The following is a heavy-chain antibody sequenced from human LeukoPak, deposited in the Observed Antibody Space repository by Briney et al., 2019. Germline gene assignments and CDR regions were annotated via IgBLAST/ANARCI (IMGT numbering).Heavy chain of an antibody. CDR3: AKHVGNRSSGWYFYFDY. J-gene: IGHJ4*02. CDR1: GGSISSSSYY. CDR2: IYYSGNT. Sequence: PSETLSLTCTVSGGSISSSSYYWGWIRQPPGKGLEWIGSIYYSGNTYYNPSLKSRVTISVDTSKTQFSLKLSSVTAADTAVYYCAKHVGNRSSGWYFYFDYWGQGTLVTVSS. V-gene: IGHV4-39*01. D-gene: IGHD6-19*01.